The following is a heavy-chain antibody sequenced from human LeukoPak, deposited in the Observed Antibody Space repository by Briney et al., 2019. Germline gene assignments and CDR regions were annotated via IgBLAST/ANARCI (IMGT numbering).Heavy chain of an antibody. Sequence: SETLSLTRIVSGGSISSSGYYWDWIRQPPGKGLEWIGNFYYTGSTYYNPSLKSRITISVDTSKNQFSLKLRSVTAAGTAVYYCARHSRSGYGDYESAFDIWGQGTMVTVSS. CDR2: FYYTGST. CDR1: GGSISSSGYY. D-gene: IGHD5-12*01. CDR3: ARHSRSGYGDYESAFDI. V-gene: IGHV4-39*01. J-gene: IGHJ3*02.